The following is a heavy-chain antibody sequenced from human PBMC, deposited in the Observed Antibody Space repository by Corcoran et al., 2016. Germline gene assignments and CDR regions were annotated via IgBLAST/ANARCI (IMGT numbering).Heavy chain of an antibody. V-gene: IGHV4-34*01. CDR1: GGSFRGYY. J-gene: IGHJ3*02. D-gene: IGHD3-22*01. CDR3: ASWALGAMIVHAFDI. Sequence: QVQLQQWGAGLLKPSETLSLTCAVYGGSFRGYYWSWIRQPPGQGLEWIGEINHSGSTNYNPSLKSRGTITVDTSKNQFSLKLSSVTAADTAGYYCASWALGAMIVHAFDIWGQGTMVTVSS. CDR2: INHSGST.